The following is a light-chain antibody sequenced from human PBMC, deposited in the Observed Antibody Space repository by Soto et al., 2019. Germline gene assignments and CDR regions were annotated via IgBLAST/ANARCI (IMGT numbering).Light chain of an antibody. CDR1: QSVSSSY. Sequence: EIVLTQSPGTIILSXGEGATLPXXXSQSVSSSYLAWYQQKPGQAPRLLIYGASSRATGIPDRFSGSGSGTDFTLTISRLEPEDCAVYYCQQYGSSPQTFGQGTKVDIK. J-gene: IGKJ1*01. CDR2: GAS. V-gene: IGKV3-20*01. CDR3: QQYGSSPQT.